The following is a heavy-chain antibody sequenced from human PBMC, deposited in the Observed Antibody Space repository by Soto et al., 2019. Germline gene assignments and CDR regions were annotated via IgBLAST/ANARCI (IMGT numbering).Heavy chain of an antibody. J-gene: IGHJ4*02. V-gene: IGHV5-51*01. CDR3: AISQGYCSSTSCPRYSSSWYYFDY. CDR2: IYPGDSDT. D-gene: IGHD2-2*01. Sequence: GESLKISCKGSGYSFTSYWIGWVRQMPGKGLEWMGIIYPGDSDTRYSPSFQGQVTISADKSISTAYLQWSSLKASDTAMYYCAISQGYCSSTSCPRYSSSWYYFDYWGQGTLVTVSS. CDR1: GYSFTSYW.